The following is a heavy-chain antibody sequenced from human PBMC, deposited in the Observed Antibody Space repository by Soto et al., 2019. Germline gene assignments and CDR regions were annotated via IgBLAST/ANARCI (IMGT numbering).Heavy chain of an antibody. CDR1: GYTFSGYY. CDR3: ARGGVVIRGTMVRGEKYGMDV. J-gene: IGHJ6*02. V-gene: IGHV1-2*02. CDR2: INPNSGDT. D-gene: IGHD3-10*01. Sequence: VSVKVPCKACGYTFSGYYIRWVRQAPGQGLEWMGWINPNSGDTNYAQKFQGRVTMTRGTSTTTAYMELNSLRAEDTAVYYCARGGVVIRGTMVRGEKYGMDVWGQGTTVTVSS.